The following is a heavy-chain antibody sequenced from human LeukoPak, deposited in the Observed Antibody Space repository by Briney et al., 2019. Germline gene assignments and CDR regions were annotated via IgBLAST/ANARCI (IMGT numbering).Heavy chain of an antibody. CDR2: INWNGGST. V-gene: IGHV3-20*04. D-gene: IGHD6-19*01. Sequence: GGSLRLSCAASGFTFDDYGMSWVRQAPGKGLEWVSGINWNGGSTGCADSVKGRFTISRDNAKNSLYLQMNSLRAEDTALYYCARVKRIAVAGTVDYWGQGTLVTVSS. CDR1: GFTFDDYG. CDR3: ARVKRIAVAGTVDY. J-gene: IGHJ4*02.